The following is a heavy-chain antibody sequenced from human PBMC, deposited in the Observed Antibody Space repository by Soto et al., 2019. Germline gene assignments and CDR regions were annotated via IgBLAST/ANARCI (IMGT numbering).Heavy chain of an antibody. Sequence: SETLSLTCSVSGASMNNYYGSWVRQPPGKGLEWIGYMYYSGSSNYNSSLKSRVTISVDTSKNQLSLKLSSVTAADTAVYYCARGGYSYALIDYWGQGTLVTVSS. V-gene: IGHV4-59*01. CDR2: MYYSGSS. D-gene: IGHD5-18*01. J-gene: IGHJ4*02. CDR1: GASMNNYY. CDR3: ARGGYSYALIDY.